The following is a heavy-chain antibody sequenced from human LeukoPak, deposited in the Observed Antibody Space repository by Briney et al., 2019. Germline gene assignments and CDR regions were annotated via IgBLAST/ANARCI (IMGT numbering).Heavy chain of an antibody. Sequence: PGGSLRLSCAASGFTLSSYSMNSVRQAPGKGLEWVSSISSSSSYKYYADSVKGRFTISRDNAKNSLYLQMNSLIAEDTAVYYCARDLVAVAGRVDYWGQGTLVTVSS. CDR1: GFTLSSYS. J-gene: IGHJ4*02. CDR3: ARDLVAVAGRVDY. V-gene: IGHV3-21*01. D-gene: IGHD6-19*01. CDR2: ISSSSSYK.